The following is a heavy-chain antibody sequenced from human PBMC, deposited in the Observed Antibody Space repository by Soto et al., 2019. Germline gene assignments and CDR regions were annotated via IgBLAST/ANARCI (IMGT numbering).Heavy chain of an antibody. CDR1: GFTFSSYA. V-gene: IGHV3-23*01. CDR3: AKISSGYYHRNSNFDY. J-gene: IGHJ4*02. CDR2: ISGSGGST. Sequence: PGGSLRLSCAASGFTFSSYAMSWVRQAPGKGLEWVSAISGSGGSTYYADSVKGRFTISRDNSKNTLYLQMNSLRAEDTAVYYCAKISSGYYHRNSNFDYWGQGTLVTVSS. D-gene: IGHD3-3*01.